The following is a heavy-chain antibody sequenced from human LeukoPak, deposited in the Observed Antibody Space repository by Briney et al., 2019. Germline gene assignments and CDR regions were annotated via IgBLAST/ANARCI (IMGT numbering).Heavy chain of an antibody. D-gene: IGHD6-19*01. CDR3: AKVPKDTGYSSGWDNNY. J-gene: IGHJ4*02. Sequence: GGSLRLSCAASGFTFDDYGMHWVRQAPGKGLEWVAVISYDGSNKYYADSVKGRFTISRDNSKNTLYLQMNSLRAEDTAVCYCAKVPKDTGYSSGWDNNYWGQGTLVTVSS. CDR1: GFTFDDYG. CDR2: ISYDGSNK. V-gene: IGHV3-30*18.